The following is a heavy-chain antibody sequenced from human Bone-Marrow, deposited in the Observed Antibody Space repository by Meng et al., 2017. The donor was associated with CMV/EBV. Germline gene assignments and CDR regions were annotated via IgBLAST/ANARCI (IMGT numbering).Heavy chain of an antibody. CDR2: ISTTGFTI. J-gene: IGHJ6*02. Sequence: GESLKISCAVSGFSFEIYSMNWVRQAPGKGLEWPSYISTTGFTIHYADSVKGRFTISRDNAKNSVFLQMSSLRAEDTAVYYCARESPSVSYYYGMDVWGQGTTVTVSS. CDR1: GFSFEIYS. V-gene: IGHV3-48*04. CDR3: ARESPSVSYYYGMDV. D-gene: IGHD5/OR15-5a*01.